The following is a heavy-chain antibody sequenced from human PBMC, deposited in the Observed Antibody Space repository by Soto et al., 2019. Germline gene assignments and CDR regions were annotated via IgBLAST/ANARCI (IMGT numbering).Heavy chain of an antibody. Sequence: QVTLKESGPVLVKPTETLTLTCTVSGFSLSNARMGVSWIRQPPGKALEWLAHIFSNDEKSYSTSLKSRLTISKDTSKSQVVLTMTNMDPVDTATYYCVRITWELRDWNYYFDYWGQGTLVTVSS. CDR2: IFSNDEK. D-gene: IGHD1-26*01. CDR3: VRITWELRDWNYYFDY. V-gene: IGHV2-26*01. J-gene: IGHJ4*02. CDR1: GFSLSNARMG.